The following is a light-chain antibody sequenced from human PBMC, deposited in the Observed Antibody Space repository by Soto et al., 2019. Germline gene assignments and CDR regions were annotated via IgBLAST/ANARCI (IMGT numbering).Light chain of an antibody. CDR1: SSDVGDYNY. V-gene: IGLV2-11*01. J-gene: IGLJ3*02. Sequence: QSALTQPRSVSGSPGQSVTISCTGTSSDVGDYNYVSWYQQHPGKAPKLLIYAVKMRPSGVPDRFSGSKSGNTASLTISGLQAEDEADYSCCSYAGSYTWVFGGGTKVTVL. CDR2: AVK. CDR3: CSYAGSYTWV.